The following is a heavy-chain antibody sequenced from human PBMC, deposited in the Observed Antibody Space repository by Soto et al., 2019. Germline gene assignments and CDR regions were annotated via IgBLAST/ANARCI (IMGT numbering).Heavy chain of an antibody. CDR3: ARERQSSGWLDDFDI. CDR2: IFTGGST. V-gene: IGHV3-53*04. Sequence: GGSLRLSCAASGFTVSSNYMSWVRQAPGKGLEWVSVIFTGGSTYYADSVKGRFTISRHSSMNTVYLQMDSLRAEDTAVYYCARERQSSGWLDDFDIGGQGTMVTVSS. J-gene: IGHJ3*02. CDR1: GFTVSSNY. D-gene: IGHD6-19*01.